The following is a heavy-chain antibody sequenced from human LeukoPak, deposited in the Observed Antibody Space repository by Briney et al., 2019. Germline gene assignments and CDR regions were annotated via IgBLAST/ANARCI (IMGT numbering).Heavy chain of an antibody. J-gene: IGHJ6*03. CDR3: ARARYETRIWPKSRYDYYHYMDV. D-gene: IGHD3-3*01. V-gene: IGHV1-2*02. Sequence: ASVKVSCKASGYTFTGYYMHWVRQAPGQGLEWMGWINPNSGGTNYAQELQGRVTMTTDTSTSTAYMELRSLRSDDTAVYYCARARYETRIWPKSRYDYYHYMDVWGKGTTVTVSS. CDR2: INPNSGGT. CDR1: GYTFTGYY.